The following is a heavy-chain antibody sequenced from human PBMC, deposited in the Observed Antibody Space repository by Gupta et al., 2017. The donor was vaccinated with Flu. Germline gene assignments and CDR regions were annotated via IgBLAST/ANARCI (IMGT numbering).Heavy chain of an antibody. V-gene: IGHV1-2*02. CDR3: ARERHTPGLAAAEDSFDL. CDR2: INPNSGVT. Sequence: QVQLVQSGTEVKKPGASVKVSCESSGYMFIGYYIHWVRQAPGQGPEWMGWINPNSGVTKYVQKLQGRVTMTRDTSISTVYMDLSSLGPDDTAVYYCARERHTPGLAAAEDSFDLWGPGTMVTVSS. CDR1: GYMFIGYY. D-gene: IGHD6-13*01. J-gene: IGHJ3*01.